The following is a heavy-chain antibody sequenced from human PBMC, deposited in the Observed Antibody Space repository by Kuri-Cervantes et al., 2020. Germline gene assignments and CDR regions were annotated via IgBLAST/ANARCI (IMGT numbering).Heavy chain of an antibody. V-gene: IGHV3-7*03. D-gene: IGHD1-14*01. CDR1: GFTFSSYW. J-gene: IGHJ3*02. CDR3: ASGEPAAFDI. Sequence: GESLKISCAASGFTFSSYWMSWVRQAPGKGLEWVANIKQDGSEKYYVDSVKGRFTISRDNAKNSLYLQMNSLRAEDTAVYYCASGEPAAFDIWGQGTMVTVSS. CDR2: IKQDGSEK.